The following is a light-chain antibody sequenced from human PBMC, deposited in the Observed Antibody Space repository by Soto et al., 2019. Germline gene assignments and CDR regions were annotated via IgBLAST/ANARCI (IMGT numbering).Light chain of an antibody. V-gene: IGKV3D-15*01. CDR2: AAS. J-gene: IGKJ1*01. Sequence: EIVLTQSPGTLSLSPGERVTLSCRASQSVSTFLAWYQQKPGQAPRLLIYAASTRATGIPDRFSGSGSGTEFTLTISSLQSEDFAVYFCQRYNNWPETFGQGTKVDI. CDR1: QSVSTF. CDR3: QRYNNWPET.